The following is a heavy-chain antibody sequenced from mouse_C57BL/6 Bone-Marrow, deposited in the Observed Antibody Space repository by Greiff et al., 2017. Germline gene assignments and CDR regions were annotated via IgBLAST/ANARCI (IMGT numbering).Heavy chain of an antibody. CDR2: IDPNSGGT. Sequence: QVQLQQPGAELVKPGASVKLSCKASGYTFTSSWMHWVKQRPGRGLEWIGRIDPNSGGTKYNEKFKSKATLTVDKPSSTAYMQLSSLTSEDSAVYYCARSRRLRRGGAMDYWGQGTSVTVSS. J-gene: IGHJ4*01. CDR1: GYTFTSSW. CDR3: ARSRRLRRGGAMDY. V-gene: IGHV1-72*01. D-gene: IGHD2-4*01.